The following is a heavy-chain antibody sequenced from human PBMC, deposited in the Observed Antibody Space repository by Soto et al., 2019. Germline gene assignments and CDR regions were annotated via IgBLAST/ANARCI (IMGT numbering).Heavy chain of an antibody. Sequence: SETLSLTCAVSGGSFSGYYWGWVRQPPGKGLEWIGDINHTGGSNYNPSLKSRVMISVDTAKTQFSLNVTSVTAADTAVYYCAREVGYYSDTRRKVYLDYWGTGTLV. CDR1: GGSFSGYY. J-gene: IGHJ4*02. D-gene: IGHD2-2*01. CDR2: INHTGGS. V-gene: IGHV4-34*01. CDR3: AREVGYYSDTRRKVYLDY.